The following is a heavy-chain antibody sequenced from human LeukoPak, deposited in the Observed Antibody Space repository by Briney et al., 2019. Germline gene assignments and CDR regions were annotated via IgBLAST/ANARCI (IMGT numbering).Heavy chain of an antibody. J-gene: IGHJ3*02. CDR1: GFTFSSYG. CDR2: IRYDGSNK. V-gene: IGHV3-30*02. CDR3: AKDQDGSGAFDI. Sequence: GGSLRLSCAASGFTFSSYGMDWVRQAPGKGLAWVSFIRYDGSNKFYADSVKGRFTVSRGNSKNTLYLQMNSLRAEDTAVYYCAKDQDGSGAFDIWGQGTMVTVSS.